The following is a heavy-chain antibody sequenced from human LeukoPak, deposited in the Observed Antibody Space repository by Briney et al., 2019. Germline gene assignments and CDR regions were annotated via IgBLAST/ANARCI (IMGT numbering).Heavy chain of an antibody. V-gene: IGHV3-48*03. Sequence: PGGPLRLSCVTSEFTFSSYEMNWVRQAPGKGLEWVSYISGSGSPIFYADSVKGRFTISRDNAQNSLYLQMNSLRAEDTAVYYCATEWLLGAMNAFDIWGQGTMVTVSS. D-gene: IGHD3-22*01. CDR2: ISGSGSPI. CDR1: EFTFSSYE. J-gene: IGHJ3*02. CDR3: ATEWLLGAMNAFDI.